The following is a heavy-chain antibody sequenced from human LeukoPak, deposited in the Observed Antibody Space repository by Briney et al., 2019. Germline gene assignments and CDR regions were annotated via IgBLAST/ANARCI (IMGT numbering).Heavy chain of an antibody. CDR1: GFAFISTS. CDR2: SSTVTGNI. Sequence: GGSLRLSCAASGFAFISTSIHWVRQAPGKGLEWLSYSSTVTGNIYYADSVKGRFAISRDNAKSSLYLQMSSLRAEDTAVYFCATTGNFYDMDVWGKGTTVTVSS. CDR3: ATTGNFYDMDV. D-gene: IGHD1-1*01. J-gene: IGHJ6*03. V-gene: IGHV3-48*04.